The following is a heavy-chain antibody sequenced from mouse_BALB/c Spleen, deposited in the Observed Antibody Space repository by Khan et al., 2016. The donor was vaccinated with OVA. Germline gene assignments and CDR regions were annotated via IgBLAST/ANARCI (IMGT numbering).Heavy chain of an antibody. CDR3: VRSASYGDYVEAWFAY. Sequence: VQLQQSGPELVKPGASMKMSCKASGYSFTGYTMNWVKQSRVKNLEWIGLINPYNGGTAYNLKFGGKATLTVDKSSNTAYMELLSLTSEDSAVEYCVRSASYGDYVEAWFAYWGQGTLVTVSA. CDR1: GYSFTGYT. D-gene: IGHD2-13*01. V-gene: IGHV1-37*01. CDR2: INPYNGGT. J-gene: IGHJ3*01.